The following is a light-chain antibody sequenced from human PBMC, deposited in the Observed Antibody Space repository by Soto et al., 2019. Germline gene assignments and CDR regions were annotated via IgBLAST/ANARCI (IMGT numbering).Light chain of an antibody. CDR3: QQYKKWPRT. J-gene: IGKJ1*01. Sequence: EIVMTQSPATLSVSPGERATLSCRASQSVSSNLAWYQQKPGQAPRLLIYGASTRATGIPARFSGSGSGTEFTLTISSLQSEDFAVYYCQQYKKWPRTFGQGTNVEMK. V-gene: IGKV3-15*01. CDR1: QSVSSN. CDR2: GAS.